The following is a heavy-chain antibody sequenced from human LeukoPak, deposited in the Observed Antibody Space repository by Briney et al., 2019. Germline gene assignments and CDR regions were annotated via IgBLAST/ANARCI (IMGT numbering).Heavy chain of an antibody. J-gene: IGHJ4*02. CDR3: ARRRNSGYYLDS. D-gene: IGHD3-22*01. CDR1: GYSFTSYW. CDR2: IYPGDSDT. V-gene: IGHV5-51*01. Sequence: GESLQISSKGSGYSFTSYWIGWVRQMPGEGLEWMGIIYPGDSDTRYSPSFQGQVTMSADKSISTAYLQWSSLKASDTAMYYCARRRNSGYYLDSWGQGTLVTVSS.